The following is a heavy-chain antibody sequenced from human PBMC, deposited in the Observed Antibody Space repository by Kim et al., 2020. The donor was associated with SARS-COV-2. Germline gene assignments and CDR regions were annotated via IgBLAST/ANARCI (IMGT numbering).Heavy chain of an antibody. D-gene: IGHD6-19*01. CDR3: ARVGAVAGSFDY. J-gene: IGHJ4*02. V-gene: IGHV1-18*01. Sequence: NYATKFTGRVTMTTDTSTSTAYMELRSLRSDDTAVYYCARVGAVAGSFDYWGQGTLVTVSS.